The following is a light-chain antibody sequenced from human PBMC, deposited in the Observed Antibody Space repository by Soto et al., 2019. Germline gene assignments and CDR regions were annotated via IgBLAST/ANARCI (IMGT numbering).Light chain of an antibody. J-gene: IGLJ1*01. CDR2: NVN. V-gene: IGLV2-14*01. Sequence: QSALTQSASVSGSPGQSITISCTGNSRDVGNYNYVSWYQQHPGEVPKLIIFNVNNRPSGVSNRFSGSKSGNTASLTISGLQAEDEADYYCSSFTSSTTYVFGTGTKVTVL. CDR1: SRDVGNYNY. CDR3: SSFTSSTTYV.